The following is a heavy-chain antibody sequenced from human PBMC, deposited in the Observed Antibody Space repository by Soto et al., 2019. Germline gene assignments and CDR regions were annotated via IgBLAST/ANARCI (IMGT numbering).Heavy chain of an antibody. CDR1: GCTFSSYA. Sequence: GASVKVSCKASGCTFSSYAISWVRQAPGQVLEWMGGIIPIFGTANYAQKFQGRVTITADESTSTAYMELSSLRSEDTAVYYCARGGYDYYYYYGMDVWGQGTTVTVSS. J-gene: IGHJ6*02. CDR3: ARGGYDYYYYYGMDV. V-gene: IGHV1-69*13. D-gene: IGHD5-12*01. CDR2: IIPIFGTA.